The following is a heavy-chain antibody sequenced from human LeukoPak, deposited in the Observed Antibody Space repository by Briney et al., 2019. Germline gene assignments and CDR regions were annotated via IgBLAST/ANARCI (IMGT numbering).Heavy chain of an antibody. CDR1: GRTFSSYA. V-gene: IGHV1-69*05. D-gene: IGHD1-26*01. J-gene: IGHJ6*03. CDR2: LIHIFGTA. CDR3: AGGRHDYYYYMDV. Sequence: SEKVSCKASGRTFSSYAISWARQDSGQGLVDMGRLIHIFGTANYAQKFQCRAPITTDESPSPAYMELRSMRSGDTTVYYGAGGRHDYYYYMDVWGKGTTVTVSS.